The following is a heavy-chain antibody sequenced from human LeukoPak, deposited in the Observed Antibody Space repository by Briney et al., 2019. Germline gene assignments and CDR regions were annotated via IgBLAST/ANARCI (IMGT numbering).Heavy chain of an antibody. J-gene: IGHJ5*02. Sequence: ASVKVSCKASGYTFTSYGISWVRQAPGQGLEWMGWISAYNGNTNYAQKVQGRVTMTTDTSTSTAYMELRSLRSDDTAVYYCARGEYSSSWYAGDWFDPWGQGPLVTVSS. D-gene: IGHD6-13*01. V-gene: IGHV1-18*01. CDR2: ISAYNGNT. CDR1: GYTFTSYG. CDR3: ARGEYSSSWYAGDWFDP.